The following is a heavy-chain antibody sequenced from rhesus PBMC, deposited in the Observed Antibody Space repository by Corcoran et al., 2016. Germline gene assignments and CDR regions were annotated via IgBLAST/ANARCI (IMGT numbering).Heavy chain of an antibody. J-gene: IGHJ4*01. CDR2: ISWNSGSK. CDR3: ARGADSSGSYYCDY. Sequence: EVQLVESGGGVVQPGGSLRLSCAASGFTFDDYAVGWVRQAPGKGLEWVSDISWNSGSKGYADAAKGRFTISRDNAKNSLYLQMNRLRADDTALYYCARGADSSGSYYCDYWGQGVLVTVSS. V-gene: IGHV3-78*01. CDR1: GFTFDDYA. D-gene: IGHD6-31*01.